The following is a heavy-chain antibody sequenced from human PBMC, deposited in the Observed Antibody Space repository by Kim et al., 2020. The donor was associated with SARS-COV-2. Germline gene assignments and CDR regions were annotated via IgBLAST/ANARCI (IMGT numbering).Heavy chain of an antibody. J-gene: IGHJ4*02. D-gene: IGHD3-10*01. Sequence: SVKGRITIPRDNAKNSLYLQMNCLRDEDTAVYYYAKHYLHYYFDYWGQRTLVTVSS. V-gene: IGHV3-48*02. CDR3: AKHYLHYYFDY.